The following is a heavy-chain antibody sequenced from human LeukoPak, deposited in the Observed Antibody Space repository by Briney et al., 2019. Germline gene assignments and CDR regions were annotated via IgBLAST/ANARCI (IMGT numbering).Heavy chain of an antibody. CDR1: GGTFTNYA. CDR3: ARGGRGEGTGTTRVAFDI. D-gene: IGHD1-1*01. J-gene: IGHJ3*02. Sequence: SVKVSCKASGGTFTNYAINWVRQAPGQGLEWMGRIIPILDVTNYAQKFQGRVTMTRDTSTSTVYMELSSLRSEDTAVYYCARGGRGEGTGTTRVAFDIWGQGTMVTVSS. V-gene: IGHV1-69*04. CDR2: IIPILDVT.